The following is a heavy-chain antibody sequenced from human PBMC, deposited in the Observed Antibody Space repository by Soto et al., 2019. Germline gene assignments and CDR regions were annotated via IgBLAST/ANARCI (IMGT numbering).Heavy chain of an antibody. V-gene: IGHV4-59*01. CDR2: IDDTGISGYTPST. J-gene: IGHJ6*02. CDR3: ARGEDAFFYYGLDV. Sequence: SSETLSLTCTVSGGSITSSYWSWIRRPPGRGPESIAYIDDTGISGYTPSTSYNPSLKSRVTMSVDTSKSQFSLKLTSVTAADTAVYYCARGEDAFFYYGLDVWGQGITVTVSS. CDR1: GGSITSSY.